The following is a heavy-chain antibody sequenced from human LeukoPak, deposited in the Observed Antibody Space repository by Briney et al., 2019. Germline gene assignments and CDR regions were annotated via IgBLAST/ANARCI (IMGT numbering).Heavy chain of an antibody. CDR1: GGSFSDYY. CDR2: INHSGAT. Sequence: SETLSLTCAVYGGSFSDYYWTWIRQSPGKGLEWIGEINHSGATDYNPSLKSRVTISVDTPKHQFPLKVRSVTAADTAVYYCARRVRGVIISFYYYNGMDVWGQGTTVTVSS. V-gene: IGHV4-34*01. CDR3: ARRVRGVIISFYYYNGMDV. D-gene: IGHD3-10*01. J-gene: IGHJ6*02.